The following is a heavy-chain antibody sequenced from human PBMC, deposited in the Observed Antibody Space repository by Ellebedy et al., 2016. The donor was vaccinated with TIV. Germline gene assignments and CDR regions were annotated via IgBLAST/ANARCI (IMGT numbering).Heavy chain of an antibody. CDR3: AREDGNWLDP. V-gene: IGHV3-7*01. Sequence: GESLKISCVASGFDLRKYWMSWVRQAPGKGLEWVANINGDASEEYYLDSVKGRFTISRDNLKSSLYLQVNSLRVEDTAVYFCAREDGNWLDPWGQGSLVTV. D-gene: IGHD4-23*01. CDR2: INGDASEE. CDR1: GFDLRKYW. J-gene: IGHJ5*02.